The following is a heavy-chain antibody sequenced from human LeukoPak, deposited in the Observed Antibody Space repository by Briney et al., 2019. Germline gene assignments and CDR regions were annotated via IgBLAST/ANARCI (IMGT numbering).Heavy chain of an antibody. V-gene: IGHV1-46*01. J-gene: IGHJ3*02. Sequence: GASVKVSCKASGYTFTSYHMHWVRQAPGQGLEWMGIINPSGGSTSYAQKFQGRVTMTRDTSTSTVYMELSSLRSEDTAVYYCASRGYQLPPQSAFDIWGQGTMVTVSS. CDR3: ASRGYQLPPQSAFDI. CDR1: GYTFTSYH. CDR2: INPSGGST. D-gene: IGHD2-2*01.